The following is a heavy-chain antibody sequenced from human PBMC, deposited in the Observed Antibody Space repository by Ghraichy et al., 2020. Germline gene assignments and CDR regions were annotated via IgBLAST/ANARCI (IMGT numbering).Heavy chain of an antibody. CDR2: FYYSGST. CDR1: GGSISSSSYY. V-gene: IGHV4-39*01. J-gene: IGHJ5*02. D-gene: IGHD3-3*01. Sequence: SQTLSLTCTVSGGSISSSSYYWGWIRQPPGKGLEWIGSFYYSGSTHYNPSLKSRVTISVDTSKNQFSLRLSSVTAADTAVYYCARHFWADGDFGVGPSPPFDPWGQGTLVTVCS. CDR3: ARHFWADGDFGVGPSPPFDP.